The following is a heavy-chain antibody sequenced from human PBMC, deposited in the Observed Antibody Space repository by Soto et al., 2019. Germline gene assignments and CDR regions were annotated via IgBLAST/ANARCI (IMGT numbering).Heavy chain of an antibody. J-gene: IGHJ4*02. CDR2: IYHRGGT. D-gene: IGHD3-22*01. Sequence: QPQLQGSGPGLVKPSPTPSLPCAVPCYSISSGGFSRNLDRQPPGKGLEWIGYIYHRGGTDYNPSLKSRVTITVDSSNNQFSLKLSSVTAADTAVYYCARDSRSGYYLDYWGQGTLVTVSS. CDR1: CYSISSGGFS. V-gene: IGHV4-30-2*01. CDR3: ARDSRSGYYLDY.